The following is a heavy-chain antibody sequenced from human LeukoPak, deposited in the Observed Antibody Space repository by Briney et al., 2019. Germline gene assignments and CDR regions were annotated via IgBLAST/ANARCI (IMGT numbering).Heavy chain of an antibody. J-gene: IGHJ5*02. CDR2: ISYDGSFQ. CDR1: GFTFSSHA. CDR3: VGEVGSSQMNS. Sequence: GGSLRLSCSVSGFTFSSHAMHWVRQAPGKGLECVAYISYDGSFQYHADSVKGRFTISRDNTKDILYLQMNSLRVDDSATYYCVGEVGSSQMNSWGQGTLVTVSS. V-gene: IGHV3-30-3*01. D-gene: IGHD1-26*01.